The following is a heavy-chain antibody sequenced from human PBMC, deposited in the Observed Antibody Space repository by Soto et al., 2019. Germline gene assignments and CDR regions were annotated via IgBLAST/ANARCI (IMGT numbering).Heavy chain of an antibody. CDR1: GFTFSSYA. CDR2: ISGSGGST. J-gene: IGHJ4*02. Sequence: GSLRLSCAASGFTFSSYAMSWVRQAPGKGLEWVSAISGSGGSTHYADSVKGRFTISRDNSKNTLYLQMNSLRAEDTAVYYCATGRVAEDYFDYWGQGTLVTVSS. CDR3: ATGRVAEDYFDY. D-gene: IGHD2-15*01. V-gene: IGHV3-23*01.